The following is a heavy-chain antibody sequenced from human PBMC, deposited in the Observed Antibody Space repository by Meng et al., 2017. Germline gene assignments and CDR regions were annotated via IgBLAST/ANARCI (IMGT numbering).Heavy chain of an antibody. J-gene: IGHJ5*02. Sequence: QVQLQPWGAGLLKPSETLSLTCAAYGGSFSGYYWSWIRQPPGKGLEWIGEINHSGSTNYNPSLKSRVTISVDTSKNQFSLKLSSVTAADTAVYYCARGLSIVVVVAATWFDPWGQGTLVTVSS. V-gene: IGHV4-34*01. CDR3: ARGLSIVVVVAATWFDP. D-gene: IGHD2-15*01. CDR1: GGSFSGYY. CDR2: INHSGST.